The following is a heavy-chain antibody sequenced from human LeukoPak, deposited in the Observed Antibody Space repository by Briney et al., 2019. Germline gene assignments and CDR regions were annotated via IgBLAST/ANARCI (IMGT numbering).Heavy chain of an antibody. CDR2: IYYSGST. J-gene: IGHJ4*02. CDR3: ARGTKLVPIDY. D-gene: IGHD6-13*01. CDR1: GGSISSGGYY. Sequence: PSETLSLTCTVSGGSISSGGYYWSWIRQPPGKGLEWIGSIYYSGSTYYNPSLKSRVTISVDTSKNQFSLKLSSVTAADTAVYYCARGTKLVPIDYWGQGTLVTVSS. V-gene: IGHV4-39*07.